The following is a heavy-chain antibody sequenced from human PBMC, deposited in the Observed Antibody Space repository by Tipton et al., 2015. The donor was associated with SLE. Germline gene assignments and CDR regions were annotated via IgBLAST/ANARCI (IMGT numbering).Heavy chain of an antibody. J-gene: IGHJ4*02. Sequence: SLRLSCAASGFTFTNAWMSWVRQTPGKGLEWVGRIKGKADGGTTDYAAPVKGRFTISRDNAKNTLYLQMNSLRAEDTAVYYCAREVGALDYWGQGTLVTVSS. CDR1: GFTFTNAW. V-gene: IGHV3-15*05. CDR3: AREVGALDY. D-gene: IGHD1-26*01. CDR2: IKGKADGGTT.